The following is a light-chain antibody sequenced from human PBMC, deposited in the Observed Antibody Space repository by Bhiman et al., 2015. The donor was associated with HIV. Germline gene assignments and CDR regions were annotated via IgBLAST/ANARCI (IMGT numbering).Light chain of an antibody. CDR3: QVWDSSTRVV. CDR2: RDT. Sequence: SYELTQPPSVSVAPGKTARITCGGNNIGSKILHWYQQKPGQAPVLVIYRDTNRPSGIPERFSGSNSGNTATLTISRAQAVDEADYYCQVWDSSTRVVFGGGTKLTVL. V-gene: IGLV3-9*01. CDR1: NIGSKI. J-gene: IGLJ2*01.